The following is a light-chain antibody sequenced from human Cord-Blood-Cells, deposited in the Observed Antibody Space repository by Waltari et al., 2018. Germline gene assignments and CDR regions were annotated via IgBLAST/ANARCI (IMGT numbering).Light chain of an antibody. CDR1: QSISSW. CDR2: DAS. V-gene: IGKV1-5*01. J-gene: IGKJ1*01. CDR3: HKYNSYSPWT. Sequence: DIQMTQSPSTLSASVGDRVTITCRASQSISSWLAWYQQKPGKAPKLLIYDASSLESGVPSRFRGSRSVTAFTPSIRILQPDDFATYNRHKYNSYSPWTFGKGTKVEIK.